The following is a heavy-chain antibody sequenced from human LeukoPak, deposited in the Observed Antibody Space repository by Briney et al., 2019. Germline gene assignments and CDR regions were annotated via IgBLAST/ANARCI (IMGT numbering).Heavy chain of an antibody. Sequence: GGSLRLSCAASGFTFDDYTMHWVRQAPGKGLEWVSLISWDGGSTYYADSVKGRFTISRDNSKNSLYLQMNSLRTEDTALYYCAKDHHLMWELTTYYFDYWGQGTLVTVSS. CDR3: AKDHHLMWELTTYYFDY. D-gene: IGHD1-26*01. J-gene: IGHJ4*02. CDR2: ISWDGGST. V-gene: IGHV3-43*01. CDR1: GFTFDDYT.